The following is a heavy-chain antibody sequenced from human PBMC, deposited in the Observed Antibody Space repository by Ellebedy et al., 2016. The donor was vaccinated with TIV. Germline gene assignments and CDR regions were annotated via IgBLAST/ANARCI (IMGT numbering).Heavy chain of an antibody. CDR3: ARVAITTPGTDY. D-gene: IGHD6-13*01. CDR1: GYTFTRYY. J-gene: IGHJ4*02. Sequence: AASVKVSCKASGYTFTRYYIHWARQAPGQGFEYMGIINPSGGRTSYAQKFQGRLTMTRDTSTSTVYMELRSLRSDDTAVYYCARVAITTPGTDYWGQGTLVTVSS. V-gene: IGHV1-46*01. CDR2: INPSGGRT.